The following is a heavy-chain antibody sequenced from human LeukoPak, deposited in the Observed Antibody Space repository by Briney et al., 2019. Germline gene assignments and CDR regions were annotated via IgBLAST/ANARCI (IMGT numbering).Heavy chain of an antibody. CDR2: IGANNGNA. CDR3: ARDVSHRLFYDSSGYYILFDY. D-gene: IGHD3-22*01. J-gene: IGHJ4*02. CDR1: GYMFSSYG. Sequence: ASVKVSCKASGYMFSSYGISWVRQAPGQGLEWMGWIGANNGNANYAQKLQGRVTMTRDTSTSTAYMELRSLRSDDTAVYYCARDVSHRLFYDSSGYYILFDYWGQGTLVTVSS. V-gene: IGHV1-18*01.